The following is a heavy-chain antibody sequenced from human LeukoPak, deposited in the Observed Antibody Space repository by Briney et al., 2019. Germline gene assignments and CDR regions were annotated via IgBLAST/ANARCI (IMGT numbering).Heavy chain of an antibody. CDR2: IYYSVST. Sequence: SETLSLTCTVSGGSISSYYWSWIRQPPGKGLEWIGYIYYSVSTNYNPSLKSRATISVDTSKNQFSLKLSSVTAADTAVYYCARHIRGPSSWYAFDYWGQGTLVTVSS. CDR3: ARHIRGPSSWYAFDY. CDR1: GGSISSYY. D-gene: IGHD6-13*01. J-gene: IGHJ4*02. V-gene: IGHV4-59*08.